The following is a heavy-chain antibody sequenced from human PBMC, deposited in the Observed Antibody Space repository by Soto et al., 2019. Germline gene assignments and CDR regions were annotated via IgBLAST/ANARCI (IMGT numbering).Heavy chain of an antibody. V-gene: IGHV1-18*01. CDR3: ARGPLCFGDFASEY. J-gene: IGHJ4*02. CDR2: ISAYNGNT. D-gene: IGHD3-10*01. CDR1: GYTFTSYG. Sequence: ASVKVSCKASGYTFTSYGISWVRQAPGQGLERMGWISAYNGNTNYAQKLQGRVTMTTDTSTSTAYMELRSLRSDDTAVYYCARGPLCFGDFASEYWGQGTLVTVSS.